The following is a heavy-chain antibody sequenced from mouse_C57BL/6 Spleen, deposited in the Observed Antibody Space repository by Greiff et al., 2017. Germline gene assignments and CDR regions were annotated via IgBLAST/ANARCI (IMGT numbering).Heavy chain of an antibody. V-gene: IGHV1-64*01. CDR2: IHPNSGST. CDR3: ARRNPPYDYEGDYYAMDY. D-gene: IGHD2-4*01. CDR1: GYTFTSYW. J-gene: IGHJ4*01. Sequence: QVQLKQPGAELVKPGASVKLSCKASGYTFTSYWMHWVKQRPGQGLEWIGMIHPNSGSTNYNEKFKSSATLTVDKSSSTAYMQLSRLTSADSAVYCCARRNPPYDYEGDYYAMDYWGQGTSVTVSS.